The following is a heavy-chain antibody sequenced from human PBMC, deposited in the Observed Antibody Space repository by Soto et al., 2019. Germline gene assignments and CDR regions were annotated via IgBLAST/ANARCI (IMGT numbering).Heavy chain of an antibody. Sequence: SVKVSCKASGFTFSSSAMQWVRQTRGQRLEWIGWIVVGSGNTNYAQKFQERVTITRDMSTSTAYMELSRLRPEDTAVYYCAADPSHDFWSGLSGFDYWGPGTLVTVSS. CDR1: GFTFSSSA. CDR2: IVVGSGNT. CDR3: AADPSHDFWSGLSGFDY. V-gene: IGHV1-58*02. D-gene: IGHD3-3*01. J-gene: IGHJ4*02.